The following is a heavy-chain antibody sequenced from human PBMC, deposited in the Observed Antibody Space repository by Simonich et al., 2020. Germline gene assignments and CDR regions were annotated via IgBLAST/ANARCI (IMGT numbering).Heavy chain of an antibody. Sequence: QVQLVQSGAEVKKPGSSVKVSCKASGGTFSSYAISWVRQAPGQGLEWMGRFIPILGQANHAQKCQGRVTITADKSTSTAYMELSSLRSEDTAVYYCARTNTMRELDTMVRGVDYFDYWGQGTLVTVSS. CDR1: GGTFSSYA. J-gene: IGHJ4*02. D-gene: IGHD3-10*01. CDR3: ARTNTMRELDTMVRGVDYFDY. V-gene: IGHV1-69*09. CDR2: FIPILGQA.